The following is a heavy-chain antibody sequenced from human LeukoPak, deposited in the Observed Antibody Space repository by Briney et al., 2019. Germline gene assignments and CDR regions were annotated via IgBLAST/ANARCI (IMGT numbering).Heavy chain of an antibody. CDR1: GFTFSNYW. Sequence: PGGSLRLSCAASGFTFSNYWMHWVRQAPGKGLVWVSRVNSDGSSTSYADSVKGRFTISRDNAKNTLYLQMTSLRADDTAVYYCARMGSSWYFDYWGQGTLVTFSS. V-gene: IGHV3-74*01. CDR2: VNSDGSST. CDR3: ARMGSSWYFDY. J-gene: IGHJ4*02. D-gene: IGHD6-13*01.